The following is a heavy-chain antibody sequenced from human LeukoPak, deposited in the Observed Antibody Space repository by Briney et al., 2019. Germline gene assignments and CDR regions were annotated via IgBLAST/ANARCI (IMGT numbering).Heavy chain of an antibody. CDR2: IYYSGTT. V-gene: IGHV4-59*01. CDR3: ARARNYYDNSGYYYEGDASDI. D-gene: IGHD3-22*01. J-gene: IGHJ3*02. Sequence: SETLSLTCTVSSGSISSYYWSWIRQPPGKGLEWIGWIYYSGTTNSNPSLKSRVTMSVDTSRNQFSLKLSSVTAADTAVYYCARARNYYDNSGYYYEGDASDIWGQGTMVTVSS. CDR1: SGSISSYY.